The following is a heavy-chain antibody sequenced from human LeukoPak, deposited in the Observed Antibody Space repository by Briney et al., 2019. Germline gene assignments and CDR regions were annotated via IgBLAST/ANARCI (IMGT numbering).Heavy chain of an antibody. CDR2: IYPGDSDT. Sequence: GESLKISCKGSGYSFTSYWIGWVRQMPGKGLEWMGIIYPGDSDTRYSPSFQGQVTISADKSISTAYLQWSSLKASDTAMYYCARQKEDCSSTSCYPSHFDYWGQGTPVTVSS. CDR1: GYSFTSYW. D-gene: IGHD2-2*01. J-gene: IGHJ4*02. CDR3: ARQKEDCSSTSCYPSHFDY. V-gene: IGHV5-51*01.